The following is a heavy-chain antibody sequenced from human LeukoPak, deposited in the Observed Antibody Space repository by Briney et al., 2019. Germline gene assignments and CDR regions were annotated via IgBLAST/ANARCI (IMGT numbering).Heavy chain of an antibody. V-gene: IGHV4-4*02. D-gene: IGHD3-9*01. CDR2: IYHSGST. CDR3: ARAGTLRYFDWFPIGY. J-gene: IGHJ4*02. Sequence: PSETLSLTCAVSGGSISSSNWWSWVRQPPGKGLEWIGEIYHSGSTNYNPSLKSRVTISVDTSKNQFSLKLSSVTAADTAVYYCARAGTLRYFDWFPIGYWGQGTLVTVSS. CDR1: GGSISSSNW.